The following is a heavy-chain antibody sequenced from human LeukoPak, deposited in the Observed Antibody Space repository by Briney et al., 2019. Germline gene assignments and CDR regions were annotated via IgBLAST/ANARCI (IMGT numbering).Heavy chain of an antibody. CDR2: INSDGSST. CDR1: GFTFSSYW. Sequence: LSGGSLRLSCAASGFTFSSYWMHWVRQAPRKGLVWVSRINSDGSSTSYADSGKGLFNISRDNAKNTMYLQMNSLRAEDTAAYYCARGRYDYNHYDAFDIWGQGTMVTVSS. D-gene: IGHD4-11*01. CDR3: ARGRYDYNHYDAFDI. V-gene: IGHV3-74*01. J-gene: IGHJ3*02.